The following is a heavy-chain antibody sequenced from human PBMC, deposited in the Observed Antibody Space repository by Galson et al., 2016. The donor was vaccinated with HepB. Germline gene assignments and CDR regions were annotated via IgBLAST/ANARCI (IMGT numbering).Heavy chain of an antibody. CDR3: TRGPSLVRALGESISYFDN. D-gene: IGHD6-6*01. CDR2: IRNSGGA. CDR1: GDTLSSGSYS. V-gene: IGHV4-30-2*01. J-gene: IGHJ4*02. Sequence: TLSLTCAVSGDTLSSGSYSWSWIRQPPAKGLEWIGHIRNSGGAYYNPSLKSRVTISLDWSKNQFSLRLSSVTAADTAIYFCTRGPSLVRALGESISYFDNWGQGTPVTVS.